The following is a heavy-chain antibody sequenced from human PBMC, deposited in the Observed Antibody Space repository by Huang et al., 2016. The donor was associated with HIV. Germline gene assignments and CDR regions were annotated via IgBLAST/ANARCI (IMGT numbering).Heavy chain of an antibody. CDR1: GYSFAKYW. CDR3: ARLDTARNYYYYGLDV. Sequence: EEQLVQSGAEVKKPGESLKISCEGFGYSFAKYWIGWVRQMPGKGLEWMGIFYPDDSDTRYSPSFQGQVSISADKSISTAYLQWSSLKASDTAMYYCARLDTARNYYYYGLDVWGQGTSVIVSS. CDR2: FYPDDSDT. V-gene: IGHV5-51*01. J-gene: IGHJ6*02. D-gene: IGHD5-18*01.